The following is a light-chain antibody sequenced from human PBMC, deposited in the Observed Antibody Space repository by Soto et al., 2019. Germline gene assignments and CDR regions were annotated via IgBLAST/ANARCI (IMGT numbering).Light chain of an antibody. V-gene: IGKV3-15*01. CDR2: GAS. CDR3: QHYNNWST. J-gene: IGKJ5*01. Sequence: EIVMTQSPATLSVSPGERATLSCRASQSVSSNLAWYQQKPGQAPRLLIYGASTRATGIPARFRGSGSGTEFTLTISSLQSEDFAVYYCQHYNNWSTFGQGTRLEIQ. CDR1: QSVSSN.